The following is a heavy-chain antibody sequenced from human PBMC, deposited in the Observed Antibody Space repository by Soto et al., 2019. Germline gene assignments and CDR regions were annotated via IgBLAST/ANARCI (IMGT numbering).Heavy chain of an antibody. J-gene: IGHJ6*02. CDR3: AAESGYSSGWYYPYYYGMDV. V-gene: IGHV1-58*01. CDR1: GFNFTSSA. Sequence: VKVSCKASGFNFTSSAVQWVRQARGQRLEWIGWIVVGSGNTNYAQKFQERVTITRDMSTSTAYMELSSLRSEDTAVYYCAAESGYSSGWYYPYYYGMDVWGQGTTVTVSS. D-gene: IGHD6-19*01. CDR2: IVVGSGNT.